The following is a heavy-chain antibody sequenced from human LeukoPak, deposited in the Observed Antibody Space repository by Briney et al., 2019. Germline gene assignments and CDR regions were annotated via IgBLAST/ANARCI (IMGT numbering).Heavy chain of an antibody. CDR1: GGSISSYY. CDR2: IYTSGST. Sequence: SETLSLTCTVSGGSISSYYWGWIRQPAGKGLEWIGRIYTSGSTNYNPSLKSRVTISVDTSKSQFSLKLSSVTAADTAVYYCARVYYYDSSGYYADAFDIWGRGTMVTVSS. J-gene: IGHJ3*02. V-gene: IGHV4-4*07. CDR3: ARVYYYDSSGYYADAFDI. D-gene: IGHD3-22*01.